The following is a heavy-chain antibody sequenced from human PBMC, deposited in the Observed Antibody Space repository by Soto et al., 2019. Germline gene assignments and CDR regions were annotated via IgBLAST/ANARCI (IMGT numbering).Heavy chain of an antibody. CDR1: GFTFSSYA. D-gene: IGHD3-3*01. Sequence: QVQLVESGGGVVQPGRSLRLSCAASGFTFSSYAMHWVRQAPGKGLEWVAVISYDGSNKYYADSVKGRFTISRDNSKNTLYLQMNSLRAEDTAVYYCARDGGYYDFWSGLLRGNWFDPWGQGTLVTVFS. V-gene: IGHV3-30-3*01. J-gene: IGHJ5*02. CDR3: ARDGGYYDFWSGLLRGNWFDP. CDR2: ISYDGSNK.